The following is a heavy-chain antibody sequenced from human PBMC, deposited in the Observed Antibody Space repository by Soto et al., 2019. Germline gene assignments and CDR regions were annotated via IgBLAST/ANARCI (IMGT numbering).Heavy chain of an antibody. V-gene: IGHV3-23*01. CDR1: GFTFSNSA. CDR2: ISGSGDST. D-gene: IGHD3-9*01. CDR3: TKDRYFEWPTASSD. J-gene: IGHJ4*02. Sequence: EVHLLESGGGFVQPGGCLRLSCAASGFTFSNSAMTWVRQAPGEGLEWVSGISGSGDSTYYADSVKGRFTVTRDNYNSMLYLQMNSLRVEDTAVYYCTKDRYFEWPTASSDWGQGTLVTVSS.